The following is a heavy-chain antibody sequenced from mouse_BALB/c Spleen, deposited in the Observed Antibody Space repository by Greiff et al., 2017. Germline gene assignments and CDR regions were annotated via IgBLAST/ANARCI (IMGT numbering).Heavy chain of an antibody. Sequence: VQLKESGGGLVKPGGSLKLSCAASGFTFSSYAMSWVRQTPEKRLEWVASISSGGSTYYPDSVKGRFTISRDNARNILYLQMSSLRSEDTAMYYCARGEGNSFAYWGQGTLVTVSA. J-gene: IGHJ3*01. CDR3: ARGEGNSFAY. V-gene: IGHV5-6-5*01. CDR2: ISSGGST. CDR1: GFTFSSYA. D-gene: IGHD2-1*01.